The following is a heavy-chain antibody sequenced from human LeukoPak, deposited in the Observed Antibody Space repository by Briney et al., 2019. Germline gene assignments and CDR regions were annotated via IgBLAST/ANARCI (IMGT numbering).Heavy chain of an antibody. Sequence: GGSLRLSCAASGFTFSSYSMNWVRQAPGKGLEWVSSITSSSSYMYYADSVKGRFTISRDNAKNSLYLQMNSLRAEDTALYYCAKDSRAIALREIFDYWGQGTLVTVSS. V-gene: IGHV3-21*04. CDR1: GFTFSSYS. CDR3: AKDSRAIALREIFDY. D-gene: IGHD2-2*01. J-gene: IGHJ4*02. CDR2: ITSSSSYM.